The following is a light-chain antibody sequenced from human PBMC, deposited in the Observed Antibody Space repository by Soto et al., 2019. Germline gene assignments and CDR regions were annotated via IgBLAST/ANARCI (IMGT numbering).Light chain of an antibody. CDR3: QQYNNRPPWT. CDR2: GAS. J-gene: IGKJ1*01. V-gene: IGKV3-15*01. CDR1: QSVGSN. Sequence: EIVMTQSPATLSVSPGERATLSCRASQSVGSNLAWYQQKPGQAPRLLMYGASTRATGVPARFSGSGSGAEFSLTIRILQSEDFADYYCQQYNNRPPWTFGQGTKVQIE.